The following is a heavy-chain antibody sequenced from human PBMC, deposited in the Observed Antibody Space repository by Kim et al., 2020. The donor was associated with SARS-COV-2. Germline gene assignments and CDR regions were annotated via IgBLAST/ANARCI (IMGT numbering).Heavy chain of an antibody. V-gene: IGHV3-48*03. CDR2: ISSSGSTI. CDR1: GFTFSSYE. D-gene: IGHD6-13*01. Sequence: GGSLRLSCAASGFTFSSYEMNWVRQAPGKGLEWVSYISSSGSTIYYEDSVKGRFTISRDNVKITQYLQMKSLSVDDTAVYYCARDPYSSSYNYYGMDVWGQGTTVTVSS. J-gene: IGHJ6*02. CDR3: ARDPYSSSYNYYGMDV.